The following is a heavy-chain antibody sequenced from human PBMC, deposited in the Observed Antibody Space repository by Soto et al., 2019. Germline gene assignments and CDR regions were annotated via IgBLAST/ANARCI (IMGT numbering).Heavy chain of an antibody. D-gene: IGHD3-22*01. CDR1: GFTFSSYG. CDR3: ARVHSMNFAGYYYYGMDV. CDR2: ISSSSSYI. Sequence: GGSLRLSCAASGFTFSSYGMNWARQAPGKGLEWVSSISSSSSYIYYADSVKGRFTISRDNAKNFLYLQMNSLRAEDTAVYYCARVHSMNFAGYYYYGMDVWGQGTTVTVSS. V-gene: IGHV3-21*01. J-gene: IGHJ6*02.